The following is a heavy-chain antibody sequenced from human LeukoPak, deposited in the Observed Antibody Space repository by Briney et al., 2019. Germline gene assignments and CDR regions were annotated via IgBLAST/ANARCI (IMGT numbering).Heavy chain of an antibody. D-gene: IGHD6-13*01. J-gene: IGHJ4*02. CDR2: ITNTGSNT. CDR1: GFTFSTYA. V-gene: IGHV3-23*01. Sequence: GGSLRLSCAASGFTFSTYAMTWVRQAPGKGLGWGSTITNTGSNTYYADSVKGRFTISRDNSKNTLYLQINSLRVEDTAIYYCAKAPMEDSWYIHFDFWGQGTLVTVSS. CDR3: AKAPMEDSWYIHFDF.